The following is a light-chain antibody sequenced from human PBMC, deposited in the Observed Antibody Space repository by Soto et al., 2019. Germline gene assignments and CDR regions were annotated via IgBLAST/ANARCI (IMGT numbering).Light chain of an antibody. V-gene: IGLV1-40*01. J-gene: IGLJ3*02. CDR2: GNS. CDR1: SSNIGAGYD. Sequence: QYVLTQPPSVSEAPGQRVTISSTGSSSNIGAGYDVHWYQQLPGTAPKLLIYGNSNRPSGVPDRFSGSKSGTSASLAITGLQAEDEADYYCQSYDSSLSGSRVFGGGTKLTVL. CDR3: QSYDSSLSGSRV.